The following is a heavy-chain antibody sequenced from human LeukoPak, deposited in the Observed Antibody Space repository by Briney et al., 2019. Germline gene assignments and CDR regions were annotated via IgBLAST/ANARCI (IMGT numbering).Heavy chain of an antibody. CDR2: FDPEDGET. J-gene: IGHJ6*02. CDR1: GYTLTELS. Sequence: ASVKVSCKVSGYTLTELSMHWVRQAPGKGLEWMGGFDPEDGETIYAQKFQGRVTMTRNTSISTAYMELSSLRSEDTAVYYCARGRGADILTGYPQLYYYGMDVWGQGTTVTVSS. V-gene: IGHV1-24*01. D-gene: IGHD3-9*01. CDR3: ARGRGADILTGYPQLYYYGMDV.